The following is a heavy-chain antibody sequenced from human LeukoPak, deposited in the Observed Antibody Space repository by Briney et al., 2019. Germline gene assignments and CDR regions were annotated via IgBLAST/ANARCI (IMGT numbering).Heavy chain of an antibody. D-gene: IGHD1-26*01. CDR2: INPNSGGT. J-gene: IGHJ4*02. CDR3: ARVAPPIVGAYYFDY. Sequence: ASVKVSCKASGYTFTVYYMHWVRQAPGQGLEWMGWINPNSGGTNYAQKFQGRVTMTRDTSISTAYMELSRLRSDDTAVYYCARVAPPIVGAYYFDYWGQGTLVTVSS. V-gene: IGHV1-2*02. CDR1: GYTFTVYY.